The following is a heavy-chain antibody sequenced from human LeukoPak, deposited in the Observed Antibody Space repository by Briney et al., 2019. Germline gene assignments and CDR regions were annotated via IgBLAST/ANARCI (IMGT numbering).Heavy chain of an antibody. CDR3: ARVKAAAGNADY. CDR1: GYTFTGYY. CDR2: INPNSGGT. V-gene: IGHV1-2*02. J-gene: IGHJ4*02. D-gene: IGHD6-13*01. Sequence: ASVKVSCKASGYTFTGYYMHWVRQAPGQGLERMGWINPNSGGTNCAQKFQGRVTMTRDTSISTAYMELSRLRSDDTAVYYCARVKAAAGNADYWGQGTLVTVSS.